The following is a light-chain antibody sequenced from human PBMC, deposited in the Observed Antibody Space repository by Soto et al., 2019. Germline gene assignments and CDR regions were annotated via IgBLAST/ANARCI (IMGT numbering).Light chain of an antibody. CDR2: EDT. V-gene: IGLV2-23*01. J-gene: IGLJ1*01. CDR1: SSDVGYYNL. CDR3: CSYAGSSSSYV. Sequence: QSALTQPASVSGSPGQSITISCTGTSSDVGYYNLVSWYQQHPGKAPKLMIYEDTKRPSGVSNRFSGSKSGNTASLTISGLQAEDEADYYCCSYAGSSSSYVFGTGTKVTVL.